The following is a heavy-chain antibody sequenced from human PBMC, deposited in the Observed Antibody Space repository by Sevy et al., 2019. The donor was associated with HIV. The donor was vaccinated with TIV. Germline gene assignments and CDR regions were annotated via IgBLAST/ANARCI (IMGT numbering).Heavy chain of an antibody. Sequence: GGSLRLSCTASGFTFSNFGMHWVRQVPGKGPEWVTFIRYDGSDKYYAASVKGRFTISRDDSKNTLYLQMDSLRAEDTAIYYCAKDFAGPGRRYFDYWGQGTLVTVSS. D-gene: IGHD6-13*01. CDR3: AKDFAGPGRRYFDY. V-gene: IGHV3-30*02. J-gene: IGHJ4*02. CDR1: GFTFSNFG. CDR2: IRYDGSDK.